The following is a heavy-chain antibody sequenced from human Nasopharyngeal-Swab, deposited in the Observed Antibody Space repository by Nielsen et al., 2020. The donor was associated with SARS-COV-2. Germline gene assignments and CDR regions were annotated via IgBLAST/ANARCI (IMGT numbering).Heavy chain of an antibody. CDR2: ISAYNGNT. V-gene: IGHV1-18*01. Sequence: ASVKVSCKASGGTFTSYGISWVRQAPGQGLEWMGWISAYNGNTNYAQKLQGRVTMTTDTSTSTAYMELRSLRSDDTAVYYCARERGTTGFGYFDLWGRGTLVTVSS. D-gene: IGHD1-7*01. J-gene: IGHJ2*01. CDR1: GGTFTSYG. CDR3: ARERGTTGFGYFDL.